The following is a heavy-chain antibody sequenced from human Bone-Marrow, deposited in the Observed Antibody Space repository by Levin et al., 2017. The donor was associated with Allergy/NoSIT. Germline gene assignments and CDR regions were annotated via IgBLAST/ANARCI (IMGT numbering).Heavy chain of an antibody. V-gene: IGHV3-23*01. CDR3: AKGGRVCSSTSCYTVENWFDP. CDR2: ISGTGRHT. Sequence: GESLKISCAASGFTFTNYAMSWVRQAPGKGLEWVSGISGTGRHTYYADSVKGRFTISRDNSKTTLDLQMNSLRAEDTAVYHCAKGGRVCSSTSCYTVENWFDPWGQGTLVTVSS. D-gene: IGHD2-2*02. J-gene: IGHJ5*02. CDR1: GFTFTNYA.